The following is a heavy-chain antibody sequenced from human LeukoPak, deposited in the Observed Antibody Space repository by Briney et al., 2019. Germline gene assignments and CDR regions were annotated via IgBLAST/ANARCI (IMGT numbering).Heavy chain of an antibody. CDR1: GLTFSSSW. Sequence: GGSLRLSCVASGLTFSSSWMSWVRRAPGKGLEWVANIKQDGTEEYYVDSVRGRFSISKDNAKNSLYLQMNSLRAEDTAVYYCARDPCHGALDYWGQGALVTVSS. D-gene: IGHD2-2*01. J-gene: IGHJ4*02. V-gene: IGHV3-7*03. CDR2: IKQDGTEE. CDR3: ARDPCHGALDY.